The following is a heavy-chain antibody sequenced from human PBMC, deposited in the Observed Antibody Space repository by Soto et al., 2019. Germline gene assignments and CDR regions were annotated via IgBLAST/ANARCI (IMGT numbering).Heavy chain of an antibody. CDR2: IYYSGST. CDR1: GGSISSSSYY. D-gene: IGHD2-2*01. Sequence: QLQLQESGPGLVKPSETLSLTCTVSGGSISSSSYYWGWIRQPPGKGLEWIGSIYYSGSTYYNPSLKSRVTRSVDTSKNQFSLKLSSVTAADTAVYYCARRVGKYQLLGYAFDIWGQGTMVTVSS. CDR3: ARRVGKYQLLGYAFDI. V-gene: IGHV4-39*01. J-gene: IGHJ3*02.